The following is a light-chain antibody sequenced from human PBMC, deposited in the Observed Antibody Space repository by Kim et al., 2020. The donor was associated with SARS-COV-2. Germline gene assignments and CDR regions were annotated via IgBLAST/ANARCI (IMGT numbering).Light chain of an antibody. Sequence: ELTQPPSSSGTPGQRGTISCSGSSSNIGSNYVYWYQQLPGTAPKLLIYSNNQRPSGVPDRFSGSKSGTSASLAISGLRSEDEADYYCAAWDDSLSALYVFGTGTKVTVL. CDR1: SSNIGSNY. J-gene: IGLJ1*01. V-gene: IGLV1-47*02. CDR3: AAWDDSLSALYV. CDR2: SNN.